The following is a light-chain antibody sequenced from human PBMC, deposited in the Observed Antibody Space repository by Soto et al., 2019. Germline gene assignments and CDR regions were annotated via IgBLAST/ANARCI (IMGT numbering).Light chain of an antibody. CDR3: QQYNSYWT. J-gene: IGKJ1*01. CDR1: QSISSF. V-gene: IGKV1-39*01. Sequence: EIEVTQSTSSLSASVGDRVTITCRASQSISSFLNWYQQKPGKAPKVLIYAASRLESGVPSRFSGSASGTDFTLTISSLQPEDFATYYCQQYNSYWTFGQGTKVDIK. CDR2: AAS.